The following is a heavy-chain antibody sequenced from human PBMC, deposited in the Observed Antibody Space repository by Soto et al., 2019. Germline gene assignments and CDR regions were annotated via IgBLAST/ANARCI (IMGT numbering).Heavy chain of an antibody. D-gene: IGHD1-1*01. J-gene: IGHJ5*02. V-gene: IGHV1-8*01. CDR3: VRMASSGTLNWFDP. Sequence: ASVKVSCKASGYTFTSYDVNWVRQATGQGLEWMGWMNPNSGNTGYAQKFQGRVTMTRNTSIYTVYLELSSLASDDTAVYYCVRMASSGTLNWFDPWGQGTLVTVSS. CDR1: GYTFTSYD. CDR2: MNPNSGNT.